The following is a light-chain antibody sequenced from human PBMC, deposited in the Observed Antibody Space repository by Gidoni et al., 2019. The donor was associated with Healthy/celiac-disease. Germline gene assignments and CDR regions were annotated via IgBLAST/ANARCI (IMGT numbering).Light chain of an antibody. CDR3: QQYYSTPFT. Sequence: DIVMTQSPDSLAVSLGERATINCKSSQSVLYSSNNKNYLAWYQQKPGQPPKLLIYWASTREYGVPDRFSGSGSGTDFTLTIISLQAEDVAVYYCQQYYSTPFTFXPXTKVDIK. J-gene: IGKJ3*01. V-gene: IGKV4-1*01. CDR1: QSVLYSSNNKNY. CDR2: WAS.